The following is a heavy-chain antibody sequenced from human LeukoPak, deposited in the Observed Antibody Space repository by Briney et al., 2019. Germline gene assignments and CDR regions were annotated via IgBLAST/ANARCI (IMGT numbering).Heavy chain of an antibody. D-gene: IGHD1-1*01. CDR3: MSTTRSRSFDI. Sequence: GGSLRPSCAASGFTFSSYSMNWVRQAPGKGLEWMANIKQDGSEKQYVDSVKGRFTISRDNSKSSLYLQMNTLRAEDTAVYYCMSTTRSRSFDIWGQGTMVTVSS. V-gene: IGHV3-7*01. CDR2: IKQDGSEK. J-gene: IGHJ3*02. CDR1: GFTFSSYS.